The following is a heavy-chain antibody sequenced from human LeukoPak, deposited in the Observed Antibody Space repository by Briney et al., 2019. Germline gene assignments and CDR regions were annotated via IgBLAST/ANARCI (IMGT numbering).Heavy chain of an antibody. CDR2: IFYTGYT. D-gene: IGHD2-2*01. V-gene: IGHV4-39*01. CDR3: ARHTNAWYLDF. J-gene: IGHJ4*02. CDR1: GGSISSSTCY. Sequence: PSETLSLTCTISGGSISSSTCYWGWLRQPPGKGLEWIGSIFYTGYTYYNPSLKSRVTIFVDTSKNQFSLELRSLTAADTAAYYCARHTNAWYLDFWGQGTLVTVSS.